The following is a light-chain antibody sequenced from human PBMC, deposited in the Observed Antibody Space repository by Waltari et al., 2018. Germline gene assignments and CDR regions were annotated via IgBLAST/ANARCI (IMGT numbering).Light chain of an antibody. V-gene: IGKV1-33*01. CDR2: DAS. CDR1: QDISNN. J-gene: IGKJ4*01. CDR3: QQYENFPLT. Sequence: IQLTQSPSSLASPVGDRLTITCQASQDISNNLNWYQQTPGKAPKLLIYDASKLEAGVPSRFSGSASGTDFTFTISSLQPEDFATYYCQQYENFPLTFGAGTKVEI.